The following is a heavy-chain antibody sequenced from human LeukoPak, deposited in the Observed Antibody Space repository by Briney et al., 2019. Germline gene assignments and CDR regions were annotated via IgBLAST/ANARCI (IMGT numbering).Heavy chain of an antibody. Sequence: SETLSLTCAVYGASFGDYYWSWVCQPPGKGLEWIGEINHRGRTTHSPSLKSRATLSIDTSKMQFSLELASVTVADTALYYCASIHQVRGRTVFDYWGQGALVTVSS. V-gene: IGHV4-34*04. J-gene: IGHJ4*02. D-gene: IGHD3-10*01. CDR1: GASFGDYY. CDR3: ASIHQVRGRTVFDY. CDR2: INHRGRT.